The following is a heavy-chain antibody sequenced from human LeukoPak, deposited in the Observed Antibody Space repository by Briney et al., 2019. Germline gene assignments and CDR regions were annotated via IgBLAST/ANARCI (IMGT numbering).Heavy chain of an antibody. CDR1: GFTFSSYA. CDR2: ISGSGGST. V-gene: IGHV3-23*01. D-gene: IGHD3-22*01. J-gene: IGHJ4*02. CDR3: AKDVKSYYDSSGYYHFDY. Sequence: GGSLRLSCAASGFTFSSYAMSWVRQAPGKGLEWVSAISGSGGSTYYADSVKGRFTISRDNSKNALYLQMNSLRAEDTAVYYCAKDVKSYYDSSGYYHFDYWGQGTLVTVSS.